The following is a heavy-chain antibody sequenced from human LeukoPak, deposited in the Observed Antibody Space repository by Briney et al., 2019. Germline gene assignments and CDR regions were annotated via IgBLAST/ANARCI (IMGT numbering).Heavy chain of an antibody. D-gene: IGHD3-22*01. CDR3: AKGRYYYDSSGYNQYFDY. J-gene: IGHJ4*02. V-gene: IGHV3-23*01. CDR2: ISGSGGST. Sequence: GGSLRLSCAASGFTFISYAMIWFRQAPGKGLEWVSAISGSGGSTYYADSVKGRFTISRDNSKNTLYLQMNSLRAEDTAVYYCAKGRYYYDSSGYNQYFDYWGQGTLVTVSS. CDR1: GFTFISYA.